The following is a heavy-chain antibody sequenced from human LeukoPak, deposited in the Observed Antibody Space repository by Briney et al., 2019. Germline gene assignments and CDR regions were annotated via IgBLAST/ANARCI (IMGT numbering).Heavy chain of an antibody. Sequence: ASVKVSCKASGYTFTAYYIHWVRQAPRQVLEWMGWINPNSGGTNYAQRFQGRVTMTRDTSITTAYMELSRLRSDGTAVYYCASPWGRWFGELIWYFDLWGRGTLVTVSS. CDR3: ASPWGRWFGELIWYFDL. CDR1: GYTFTAYY. J-gene: IGHJ2*01. CDR2: INPNSGGT. D-gene: IGHD3-10*01. V-gene: IGHV1-2*02.